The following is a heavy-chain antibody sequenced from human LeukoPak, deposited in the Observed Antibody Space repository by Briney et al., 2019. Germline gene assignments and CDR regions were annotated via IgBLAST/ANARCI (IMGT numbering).Heavy chain of an antibody. D-gene: IGHD3-22*01. CDR2: INPNSGGT. Sequence: ASVKVSCKASGYTFTGYYMHWVRQAPGQGLEWMGWINPNSGGTNYAQKFQGRVTMTRDTSISTAYMELSRLRSDDTAVYYCARDSGGGYYYDSSGYYAEYFHHWGQGTLVTVSS. V-gene: IGHV1-2*02. J-gene: IGHJ1*01. CDR1: GYTFTGYY. CDR3: ARDSGGGYYYDSSGYYAEYFHH.